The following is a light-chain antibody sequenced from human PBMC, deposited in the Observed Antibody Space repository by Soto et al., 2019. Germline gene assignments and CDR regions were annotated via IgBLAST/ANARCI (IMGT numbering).Light chain of an antibody. CDR2: YDS. Sequence: SYELTQPPSVSVAPGKTARITCGGNNIGSKSVHWYQQKPGQAPVLVIYYDSDRPSGIPERFSGSNSGNTATLTISRVEAGDEAYYYCQVWDSSSDHLVVFGGGTKLTVL. J-gene: IGLJ2*01. V-gene: IGLV3-21*04. CDR1: NIGSKS. CDR3: QVWDSSSDHLVV.